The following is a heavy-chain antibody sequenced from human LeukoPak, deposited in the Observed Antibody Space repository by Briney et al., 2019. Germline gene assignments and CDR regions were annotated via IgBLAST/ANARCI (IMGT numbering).Heavy chain of an antibody. CDR2: VSYFGSP. Sequence: PSETLSLTCTVSGGSIRTTRQYWAWIRQSPGKGLDWIGSVSYFGSPYYKMSLLNRATISIDPSKTHISLNLTSATAADTAIYYCATHLEGSYFDSWGPGNLVTVSS. D-gene: IGHD3-10*01. V-gene: IGHV4-39*02. CDR3: ATHLEGSYFDS. J-gene: IGHJ4*02. CDR1: GGSIRTTRQY.